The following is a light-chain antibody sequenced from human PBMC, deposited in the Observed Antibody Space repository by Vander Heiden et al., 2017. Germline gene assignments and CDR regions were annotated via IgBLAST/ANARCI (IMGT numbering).Light chain of an antibody. Sequence: EIVFTQSPGTLSLSPGERATLSCRASQSVSSSYLAWYQQKPGQAPQLLIYGASSRATGIPDRFSGSGSGTDFTLTISRLEPEDFAVYYCQQYGSSPYTFGQGTKLEIK. CDR1: QSVSSSY. CDR3: QQYGSSPYT. V-gene: IGKV3-20*01. CDR2: GAS. J-gene: IGKJ2*01.